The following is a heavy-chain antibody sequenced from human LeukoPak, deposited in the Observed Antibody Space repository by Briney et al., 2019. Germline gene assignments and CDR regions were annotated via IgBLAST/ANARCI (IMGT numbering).Heavy chain of an antibody. Sequence: SETLSLTCTVSGGSISSSSYYWGWIRQPPGKGLEWIGSIYYSGSTYYNPSLKSRVTISVDTSKNQFSLKLSSVTAADTAVYYCARVPRWDVEYAFDIWGQGTMVTVSS. V-gene: IGHV4-39*07. CDR1: GGSISSSSYY. CDR2: IYYSGST. J-gene: IGHJ3*02. D-gene: IGHD1-26*01. CDR3: ARVPRWDVEYAFDI.